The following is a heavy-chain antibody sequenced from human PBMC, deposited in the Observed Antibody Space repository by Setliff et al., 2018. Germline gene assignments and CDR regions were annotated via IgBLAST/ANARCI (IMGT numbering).Heavy chain of an antibody. D-gene: IGHD1-1*01. CDR2: IYTRGST. CDR3: ARGGGRIRQLGATGVHTFDI. Sequence: LSLTCSVSGGSISSYYWSWIRQPPGKGLEWIGYIYTRGSTNYNPSLQSRVTISVDTAKKQFSLKLNPVTAADTAIYYCARGGGRIRQLGATGVHTFDIWGQGTMVTVSS. CDR1: GGSISSYY. V-gene: IGHV4-4*08. J-gene: IGHJ3*02.